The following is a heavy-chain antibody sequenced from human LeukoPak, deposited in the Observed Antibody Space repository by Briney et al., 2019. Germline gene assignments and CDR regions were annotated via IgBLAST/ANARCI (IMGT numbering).Heavy chain of an antibody. Sequence: SETLSLTCTVSGGSISSYYWSWIRQPPGKGLEWIGYIYYSGSTNYNPSLKSRVTISVDTSKNQFSLKLSSVTAADTAVYYCARDRRTYYYGSTYYYGMDVWGQGTTVTVSS. CDR2: IYYSGST. D-gene: IGHD3-10*01. V-gene: IGHV4-59*01. CDR1: GGSISSYY. CDR3: ARDRRTYYYGSTYYYGMDV. J-gene: IGHJ6*02.